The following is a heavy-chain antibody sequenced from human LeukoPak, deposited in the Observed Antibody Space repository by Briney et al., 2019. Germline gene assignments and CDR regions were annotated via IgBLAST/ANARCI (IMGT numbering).Heavy chain of an antibody. CDR2: IYYSGST. CDR1: GGSISSGDYY. CDR3: ARRYGSGSSLDY. Sequence: SETLSLTCTVSGGSISSGDYYWSWIRQPPGKGLEWIGYIYYSGSTYYNPSLKSRVTISVDTSKNQFSLKLSSVTAADTAVYYCARRYGSGSSLDYWGQGTLVAVSS. J-gene: IGHJ4*02. D-gene: IGHD3-10*01. V-gene: IGHV4-30-4*01.